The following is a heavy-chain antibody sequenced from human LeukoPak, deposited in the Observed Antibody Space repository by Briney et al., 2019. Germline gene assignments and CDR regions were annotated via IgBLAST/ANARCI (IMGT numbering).Heavy chain of an antibody. V-gene: IGHV4-34*01. CDR3: AKLGYCSSTSCPDY. CDR2: INHSGST. D-gene: IGHD2-2*01. CDR1: GGYLSGYY. J-gene: IGHJ4*02. Sequence: PSETLSLTCAVYGGYLSGYYWSWIRQPPGKGLEWVGEINHSGSTNYNPSLKSRVTISIDTSKNQFSLKLSSVTAADTAVYYCAKLGYCSSTSCPDYWGQGTLVTVSS.